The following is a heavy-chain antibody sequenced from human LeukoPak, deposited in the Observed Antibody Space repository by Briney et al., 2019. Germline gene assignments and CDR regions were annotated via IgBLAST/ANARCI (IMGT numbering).Heavy chain of an antibody. Sequence: SGPTLVNPTQTLTLTCTFSGFSLSTSGVGVGWIRQPPGKALEWLALIYWNGDKRYSPSLKSRLTITKDTSKNQVVLTMTNMDPVDTATYYCAHSRSGGRVGYYYDSSGYTFDYWGQGTLVTVSS. V-gene: IGHV2-5*01. CDR3: AHSRSGGRVGYYYDSSGYTFDY. D-gene: IGHD3-22*01. CDR1: GFSLSTSGVG. CDR2: IYWNGDK. J-gene: IGHJ4*02.